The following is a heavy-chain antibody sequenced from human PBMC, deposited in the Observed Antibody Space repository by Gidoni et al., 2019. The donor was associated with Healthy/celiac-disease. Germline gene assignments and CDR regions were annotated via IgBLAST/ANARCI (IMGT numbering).Heavy chain of an antibody. CDR2: IYYSGST. Sequence: QVQLQESGPGLVKPSETLSLTCTVPGGSISSYYWSWIRQPPGKGLEWIGYIYYSGSTNYNPSLKSLVTISVDTSKNQFSLKLSSVTAADTAVYYCAREGGITMIVPGAFDIWGQGTMVTVSS. CDR1: GGSISSYY. D-gene: IGHD3-22*01. CDR3: AREGGITMIVPGAFDI. V-gene: IGHV4-59*01. J-gene: IGHJ3*02.